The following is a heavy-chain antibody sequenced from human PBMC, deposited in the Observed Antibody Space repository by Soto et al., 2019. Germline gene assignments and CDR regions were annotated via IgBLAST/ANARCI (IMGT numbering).Heavy chain of an antibody. Sequence: GGSLRLSCAASGFTFSSYAMSWVRQAPGKGLEWVSAISGSGGSTYYADSVKGRFTISRDNSKNTLYLQMNSLRAEDTAVYYCAKIEYYYDSSGYYLDYWGQGTLVTVSS. J-gene: IGHJ4*02. CDR1: GFTFSSYA. V-gene: IGHV3-23*01. CDR2: ISGSGGST. D-gene: IGHD3-22*01. CDR3: AKIEYYYDSSGYYLDY.